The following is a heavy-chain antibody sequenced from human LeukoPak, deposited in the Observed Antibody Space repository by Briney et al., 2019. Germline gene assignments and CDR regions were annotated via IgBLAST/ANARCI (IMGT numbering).Heavy chain of an antibody. Sequence: GASVKDSCKASGYTFTGYYMHWVRQAPGQGLEWMGWINPNSGGTNYAQKFQGRVTMTRDTSISTAYMELSRLRSDDTAVYYCARGLDSSGYYLDYWGQGTLVTVSS. V-gene: IGHV1-2*02. CDR3: ARGLDSSGYYLDY. CDR1: GYTFTGYY. D-gene: IGHD3-22*01. J-gene: IGHJ4*02. CDR2: INPNSGGT.